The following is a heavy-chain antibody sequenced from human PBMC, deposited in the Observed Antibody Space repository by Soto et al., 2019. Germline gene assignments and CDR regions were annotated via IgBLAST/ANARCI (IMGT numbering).Heavy chain of an antibody. CDR2: IKSKTDGGTT. CDR3: VEGYDSSGYYY. Sequence: GGSLRLSCAASGFTFSNAWMSWVRQAPGKGLEWVGRIKSKTDGGTTDYAAPVKGRFTISRDDSKNTLYLQMNSLKTEDTAVYYCVEGYDSSGYYYWGQGTLVTVSS. J-gene: IGHJ4*02. V-gene: IGHV3-15*01. CDR1: GFTFSNAW. D-gene: IGHD3-22*01.